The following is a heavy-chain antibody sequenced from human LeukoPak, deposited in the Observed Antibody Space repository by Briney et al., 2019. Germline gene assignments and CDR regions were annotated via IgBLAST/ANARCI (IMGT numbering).Heavy chain of an antibody. J-gene: IGHJ5*02. CDR2: INSNSGGT. V-gene: IGHV1-2*02. CDR3: ARGHNSGYSNSLDP. Sequence: ASVQVSCKASGYTFTDYYIHWVRQAPGRGLESMGWINSNSGGTNYAQKFQGRVTMTRDTSINTAYMELSSLTSDDTAVYYCARGHNSGYSNSLDPWGQGTLVTVPS. D-gene: IGHD3-22*01. CDR1: GYTFTDYY.